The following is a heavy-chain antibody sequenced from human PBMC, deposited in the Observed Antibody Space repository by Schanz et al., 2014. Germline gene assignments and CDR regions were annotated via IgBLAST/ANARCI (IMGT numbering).Heavy chain of an antibody. D-gene: IGHD6-13*01. Sequence: EVQLVESGGGLVQPGGSLRLSCAASGFTFSSYALHWVRQAPGKGLEWISYITYNGGTIYYADSVKGRFTISRDNAKNSVFLQMNSLRVEDTAVYFCVSQTGSPNYWGQGTLVTVSS. CDR1: GFTFSSYA. J-gene: IGHJ4*02. V-gene: IGHV3-48*01. CDR3: VSQTGSPNY. CDR2: ITYNGGTI.